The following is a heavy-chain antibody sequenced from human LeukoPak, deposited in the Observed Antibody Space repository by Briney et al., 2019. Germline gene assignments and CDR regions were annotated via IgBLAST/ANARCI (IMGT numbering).Heavy chain of an antibody. D-gene: IGHD1-1*01. CDR2: IIPIFGIA. Sequence: SVKVSCKASLGTFSRYAISWVRQAPGQGLEWVGRIIPIFGIANYVQKFQGTVTITANNSTSTAYMELSSLRSEDTAVYYCARYTPLVQLEYSFRPLDYWGQGTLVTVSS. V-gene: IGHV1-69*04. CDR1: LGTFSRYA. CDR3: ARYTPLVQLEYSFRPLDY. J-gene: IGHJ4*02.